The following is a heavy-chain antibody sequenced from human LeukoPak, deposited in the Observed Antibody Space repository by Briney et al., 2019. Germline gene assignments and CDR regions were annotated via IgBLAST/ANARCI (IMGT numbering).Heavy chain of an antibody. D-gene: IGHD7-27*01. V-gene: IGHV4-39*01. J-gene: IGHJ5*02. Sequence: PSETLSLTCTVSGGSISSSSYYWGWTRQPPGKGLEWIGSIYYSGSTYYNPSLKSRVTISVDTSKNQFSLKLSSVTAADTAVYYCARHELGIDWFNPWGQGTLVTVSS. CDR2: IYYSGST. CDR3: ARHELGIDWFNP. CDR1: GGSISSSSYY.